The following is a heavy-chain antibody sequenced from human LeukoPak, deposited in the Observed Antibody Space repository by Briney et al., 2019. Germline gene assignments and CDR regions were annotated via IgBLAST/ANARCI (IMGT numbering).Heavy chain of an antibody. V-gene: IGHV1-2*02. CDR2: INPNSGGT. D-gene: IGHD1-26*01. CDR1: GYTFTEYY. J-gene: IGHJ4*02. CDR3: ARGSGSYPYYFDY. Sequence: ASVKVSCKASGYTFTEYYIHWVRQAPGQGLEWMGWINPNSGGTNYVQKFQGRATMTRDTSISTAYMELSRLRSDDTAVYYCARGSGSYPYYFDYWGQGTLVTVSS.